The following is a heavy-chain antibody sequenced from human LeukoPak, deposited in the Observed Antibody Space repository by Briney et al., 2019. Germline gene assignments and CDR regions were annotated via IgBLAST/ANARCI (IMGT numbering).Heavy chain of an antibody. J-gene: IGHJ6*03. Sequence: ASVKVSCKASGYTFTGYYMHWVRQAPGQGLEWMGWINPNSGDTNYAQKFQGRVTMTRDTSISTAYMELSSLRSDDTAVYYCSRDFGEPTGYYMDVWGEGTTVTVSS. CDR3: SRDFGEPTGYYMDV. CDR2: INPNSGDT. CDR1: GYTFTGYY. D-gene: IGHD3-3*01. V-gene: IGHV1-2*02.